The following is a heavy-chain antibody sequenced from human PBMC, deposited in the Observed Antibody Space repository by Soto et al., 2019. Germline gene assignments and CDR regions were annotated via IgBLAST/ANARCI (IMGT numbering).Heavy chain of an antibody. J-gene: IGHJ4*02. D-gene: IGHD2-15*01. V-gene: IGHV1-3*01. CDR1: GYTFTSYA. CDR2: INAGNGNT. CDR3: ARGYPPPPVFCSGGSCPAPQLDY. Sequence: ASVKVSCKASGYTFTSYAMHWVRQAPGQRLEWMGWINAGNGNTKYSQKFQGRVTITRDRSASTAYMELSSLRSEDTAVYYCARGYPPPPVFCSGGSCPAPQLDYWGQGTLVTVSS.